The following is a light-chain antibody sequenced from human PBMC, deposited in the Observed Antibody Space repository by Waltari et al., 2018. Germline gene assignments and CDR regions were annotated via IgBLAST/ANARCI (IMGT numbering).Light chain of an antibody. J-gene: IGKJ4*01. V-gene: IGKV1-39*01. CDR2: AAS. CDR3: QQTYNTPLT. CDR1: RNIDNF. Sequence: DIELTQSPSSLSASVGDRVTITCRASRNIDNFLSWYQQISGKAPKILISAASTLQSGVPSRFSGGGSGTDFTLIITSLQPEDFATYYCQQTYNTPLTFGGGSRVEIK.